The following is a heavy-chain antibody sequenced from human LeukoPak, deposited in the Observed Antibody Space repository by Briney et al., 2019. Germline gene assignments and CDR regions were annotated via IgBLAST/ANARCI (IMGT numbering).Heavy chain of an antibody. D-gene: IGHD2-8*02. Sequence: ASVKVSCKASGYTFTSYYMHWVRQAPGQGLEWMGIINPSGGSTSYAQKFQGRVTMTGDTSTSTVYMELSSLRSEDTAVYYCASQRPGGWWDFDYWGQGTLVTVSS. V-gene: IGHV1-46*01. J-gene: IGHJ4*02. CDR1: GYTFTSYY. CDR2: INPSGGST. CDR3: ASQRPGGWWDFDY.